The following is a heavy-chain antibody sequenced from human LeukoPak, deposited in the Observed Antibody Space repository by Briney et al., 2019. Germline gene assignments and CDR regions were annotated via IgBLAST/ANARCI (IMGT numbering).Heavy chain of an antibody. CDR1: GGSFSGYY. V-gene: IGHV4-34*01. CDR2: INHSGST. D-gene: IGHD3-9*01. J-gene: IGHJ3*02. Sequence: SETLSLTCAVYGGSFSGYYWSWIRQPPGKGLEWIGEINHSGSTNYNPSLKSRVTISVDTSKNQFSLKLSSVTAADTAVYYCVRGPFDWWFDAFDIWGQGTMVTVSS. CDR3: VRGPFDWWFDAFDI.